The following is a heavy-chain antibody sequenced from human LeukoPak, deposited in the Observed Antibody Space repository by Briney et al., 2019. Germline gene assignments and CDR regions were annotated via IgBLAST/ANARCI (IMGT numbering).Heavy chain of an antibody. CDR3: AKDPNGDWVGAFDM. CDR1: GVTFSNYA. V-gene: IGHV3-23*01. Sequence: GGSLRLSCEGSGVTFSNYAMSWVRQAPGKGPEWVSGVSASGSRAHCADSVKGRFFISRDSSKSTVFLQMNSLRAEDTALYYCAKDPNGDWVGAFDMWGQGTMVTVFS. J-gene: IGHJ3*02. CDR2: VSASGSRA. D-gene: IGHD3-10*01.